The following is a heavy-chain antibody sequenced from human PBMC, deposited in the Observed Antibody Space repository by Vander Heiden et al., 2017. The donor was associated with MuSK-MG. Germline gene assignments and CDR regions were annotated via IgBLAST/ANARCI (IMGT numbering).Heavy chain of an antibody. J-gene: IGHJ4*02. V-gene: IGHV3-74*01. CDR3: ARAGNYRFDY. CDR1: GFTFSNYW. Sequence: EVQLVESGGALVQPGGSLRLSGGGPGFTFSNYWVHWVRQAPGKGLEWVSRINSDGNTLDYADSVKGRFTISRDNARDTLYLQMNSLRVEDTAVYYCARAGNYRFDYWGQGTLVTVAS. D-gene: IGHD1-7*01. CDR2: INSDGNTL.